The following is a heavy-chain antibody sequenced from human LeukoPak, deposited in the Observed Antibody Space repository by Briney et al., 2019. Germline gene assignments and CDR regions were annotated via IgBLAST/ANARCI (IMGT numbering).Heavy chain of an antibody. CDR3: ARGPPDCSSTSCYAFDAFDV. CDR1: GYSITSGYY. D-gene: IGHD2-2*01. CDR2: IYHSGST. V-gene: IGHV4-38-2*02. Sequence: SETLSLTCTVSGYSITSGYYWGWIRQPPGKGLEWIGSIYHSGSTYYSPSPKSRVTISVDTSKNHFSLKLSSVTAADTAVYYCARGPPDCSSTSCYAFDAFDVWGQGTMVTVSS. J-gene: IGHJ3*01.